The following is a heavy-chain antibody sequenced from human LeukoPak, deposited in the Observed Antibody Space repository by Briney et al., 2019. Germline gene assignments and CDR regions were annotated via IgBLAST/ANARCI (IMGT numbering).Heavy chain of an antibody. CDR2: IDHGGST. D-gene: IGHD6-13*01. Sequence: PSETLSLTCAVYGGSFSGYYWSWVRQPPGKGLEWIGEIDHGGSTNYNPSLKSRVTISVDTSKNQFSLKLSSETAADTAVYYCARLAAAVTSDYWGQGTLVTVSS. J-gene: IGHJ4*02. CDR1: GGSFSGYY. CDR3: ARLAAAVTSDY. V-gene: IGHV4-34*01.